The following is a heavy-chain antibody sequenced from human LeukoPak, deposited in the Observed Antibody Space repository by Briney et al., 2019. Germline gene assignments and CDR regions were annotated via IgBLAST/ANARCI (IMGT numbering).Heavy chain of an antibody. D-gene: IGHD2-2*03. CDR2: INHSGST. CDR1: GGSFSGYY. V-gene: IGHV4-34*01. Sequence: PSETLSLTCAVYGGSFSGYYWSWIRQPPGKGLEWIGEINHSGSTNYNPSLKSRVTISVDTSKNQFSLKLSSVAAADTAVYYCARGQWMVAYWGQGTLVTVSS. CDR3: ARGQWMVAY. J-gene: IGHJ4*02.